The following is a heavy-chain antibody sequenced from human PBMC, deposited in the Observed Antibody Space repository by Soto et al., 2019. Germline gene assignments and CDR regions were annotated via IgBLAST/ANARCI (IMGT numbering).Heavy chain of an antibody. CDR1: GFTFSSYA. V-gene: IGHV3-23*01. CDR3: AKDSTYSSSPNALDY. J-gene: IGHJ4*02. D-gene: IGHD6-13*01. CDR2: ISGSGGST. Sequence: EVQLLESGGGLVQPGGSLRLSCAASGFTFSSYAMSWVRQAPGKGLEWVSAISGSGGSTYYADSVKGRFTISRDNPKNTLYLQMNSLRAEDTAVYYCAKDSTYSSSPNALDYWGQGTLVTVSS.